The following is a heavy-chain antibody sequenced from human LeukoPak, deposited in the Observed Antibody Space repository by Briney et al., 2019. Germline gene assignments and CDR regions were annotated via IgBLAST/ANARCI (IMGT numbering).Heavy chain of an antibody. V-gene: IGHV3-15*07. CDR3: TTDVGQYYYDSSGHRFDY. CDR1: GFTFSSAW. D-gene: IGHD3-22*01. CDR2: IKSKTDGGTT. Sequence: GGSLRLSCAASGFTFSSAWMNWVRQAPGKGLEWVGRIKSKTDGGTTDYAAPVKGRFTISRDDSKNTLYLQMNSLIIEDTAVYYCTTDVGQYYYDSSGHRFDYWGQGTLVTVSS. J-gene: IGHJ4*02.